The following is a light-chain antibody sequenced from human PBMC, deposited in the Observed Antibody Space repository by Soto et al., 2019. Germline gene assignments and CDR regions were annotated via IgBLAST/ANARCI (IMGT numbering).Light chain of an antibody. CDR2: AAS. CDR1: QSIYTY. V-gene: IGKV1-39*01. Sequence: DIQMTQSPSSLSASVGDRVTITCRARQSIYTYLNWYQQKPGKAPNLLIYAASTLQSGVPSRFSGGGSGTDFTLIISSLQTEDLATYDCQQSYSNSPYTFGQGTKLEIK. CDR3: QQSYSNSPYT. J-gene: IGKJ2*01.